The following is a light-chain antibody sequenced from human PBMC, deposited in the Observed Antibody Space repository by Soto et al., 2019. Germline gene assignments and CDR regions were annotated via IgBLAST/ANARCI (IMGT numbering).Light chain of an antibody. Sequence: QSALTQPPSASGSPGQSVTISCTGTSSDVGGYKYVSWYQQHPGKAPKLMIFEVNKRPSGVPERFSGSKSGNTASLTVSGLEAEDEADYYCSSDGGINNLGVFGSGTKLTVL. CDR2: EVN. V-gene: IGLV2-8*01. CDR1: SSDVGGYKY. J-gene: IGLJ1*01. CDR3: SSDGGINNLGV.